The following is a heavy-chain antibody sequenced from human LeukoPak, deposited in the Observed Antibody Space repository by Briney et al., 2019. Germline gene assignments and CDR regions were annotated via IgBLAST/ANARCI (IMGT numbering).Heavy chain of an antibody. Sequence: GESLKLSCEGSRYSFDSYAMTRVRQAPGKGLEWVSSINGGGDITYYAESVKGRFTVSRDNSKNTLFLQMNSLRAEDTAVFYCAKRYGDSTGWFFDFWGQGSLVTVSS. D-gene: IGHD6-13*01. V-gene: IGHV3-23*01. CDR2: INGGGDIT. CDR1: RYSFDSYA. CDR3: AKRYGDSTGWFFDF. J-gene: IGHJ4*02.